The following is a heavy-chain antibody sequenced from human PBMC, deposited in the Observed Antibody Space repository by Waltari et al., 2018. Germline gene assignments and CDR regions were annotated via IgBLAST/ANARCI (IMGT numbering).Heavy chain of an antibody. V-gene: IGHV3-30*04. CDR3: ARSPPLLLAWVILYYFDY. D-gene: IGHD3-22*01. CDR1: GFTFSSYA. J-gene: IGHJ4*02. CDR2: ISYDGSNK. Sequence: QVQLVESGGGVVQPGRSLRLPCAASGFTFSSYAMPWVRQAPGTGLEWVAVISYDGSNKYYADSVKGRFTISRDNSKNTLYLQMNSLRAEDTAVYYCARSPPLLLAWVILYYFDYWGQGTLVTVSS.